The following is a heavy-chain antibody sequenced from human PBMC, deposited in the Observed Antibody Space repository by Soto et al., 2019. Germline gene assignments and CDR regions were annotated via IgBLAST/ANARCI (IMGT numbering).Heavy chain of an antibody. D-gene: IGHD3-10*01. CDR1: GFTFSSYG. CDR2: ITGTGGDT. J-gene: IGHJ4*02. CDR3: ARGSTDSYPGSRIFDF. V-gene: IGHV3-23*01. Sequence: GSLRLSCAASGFTFSSYGMHWVRQAPGKGLEWVAVITGTGGDTKYADSVRGRFTMSRDNSKKTLYLQMNSLRVEDSALYYCARGSTDSYPGSRIFDFWGRGTLVTVSS.